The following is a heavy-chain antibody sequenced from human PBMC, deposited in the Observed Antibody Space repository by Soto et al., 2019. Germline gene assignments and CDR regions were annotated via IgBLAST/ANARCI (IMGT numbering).Heavy chain of an antibody. CDR2: ISSSSSTI. D-gene: IGHD6-13*01. Sequence: QLGGSLRLSCAASGFTFSSYSMNWVRQAPGKGLEWVSYISSSSSTIYYADSVKGRFTISRDNAKNSLYLQMNSLRAEDTAVYYCARVHSSSYHFFDYWGQGTLVTGSS. CDR3: ARVHSSSYHFFDY. V-gene: IGHV3-48*01. CDR1: GFTFSSYS. J-gene: IGHJ4*02.